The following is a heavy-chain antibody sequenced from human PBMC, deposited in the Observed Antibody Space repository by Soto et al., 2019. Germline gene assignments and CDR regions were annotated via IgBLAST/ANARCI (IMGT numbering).Heavy chain of an antibody. CDR2: TYYRCKWYG. CDR3: ATGIPCYESRDSAFGY. Sequence: ESLSLTCAASCGSVSGNSAAWNWMRQSPWRGLEWLGRTYYRCKWYGDYAVSVKSRITVTPDTSKNQFSLHLNSVTPEDTAVYYCATGIPCYESRDSAFGYCGQGALVTGSS. CDR1: CGSVSGNSAA. D-gene: IGHD3-10*01. V-gene: IGHV6-1*01. J-gene: IGHJ4*02.